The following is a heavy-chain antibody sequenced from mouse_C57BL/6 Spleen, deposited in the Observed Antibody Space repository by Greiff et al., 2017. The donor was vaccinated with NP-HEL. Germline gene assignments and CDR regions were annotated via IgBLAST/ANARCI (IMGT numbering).Heavy chain of an antibody. V-gene: IGHV1-50*01. CDR2: IDPSDSYT. D-gene: IGHD2-3*01. CDR3: ARGDGYSPMDY. Sequence: QVQLQQPGAELVKPGASVKLSCKASGYTFTSYWMQWVKQRPGQGLEWIGEIDPSDSYTNYNQQFKGKATLTVDTYSSTAYMQLSSLTSEDSAVYYCARGDGYSPMDYWGQGTSVTVSS. J-gene: IGHJ4*01. CDR1: GYTFTSYW.